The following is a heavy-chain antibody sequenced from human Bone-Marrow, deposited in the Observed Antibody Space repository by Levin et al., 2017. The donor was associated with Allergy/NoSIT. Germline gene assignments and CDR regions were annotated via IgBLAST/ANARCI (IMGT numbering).Heavy chain of an antibody. CDR1: GFAFSDYY. V-gene: IGHV3-11*05. Sequence: GGSLRLSCAASGFAFSDYYMSWIRQAPGKGLECVSYISSSSSYTKYADSVKGRFTISRDNAKNSLYLQMNSLRAEDTAVYYCARDPEEHTLLRYFDYWGQGTLVTVSS. J-gene: IGHJ4*02. CDR3: ARDPEEHTLLRYFDY. CDR2: ISSSSSYT. D-gene: IGHD3-9*01.